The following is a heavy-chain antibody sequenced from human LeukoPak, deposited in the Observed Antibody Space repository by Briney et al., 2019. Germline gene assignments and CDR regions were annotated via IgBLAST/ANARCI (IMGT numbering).Heavy chain of an antibody. Sequence: SETLSLTCAVYGGSFSGYYWSWIRQPPGKGLEWIGEINHSGSTNYNPSLKSRVTISVDTSKNQFSLKLSSVTAADTAVYYCARGRLGRDIYSVEPDRGYYFDYWGQGTLVTVSS. CDR2: INHSGST. D-gene: IGHD2-15*01. J-gene: IGHJ4*02. CDR3: ARGRLGRDIYSVEPDRGYYFDY. V-gene: IGHV4-34*01. CDR1: GGSFSGYY.